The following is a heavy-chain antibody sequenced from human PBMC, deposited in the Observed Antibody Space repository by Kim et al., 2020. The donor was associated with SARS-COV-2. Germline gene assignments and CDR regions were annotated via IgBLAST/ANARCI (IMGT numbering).Heavy chain of an antibody. J-gene: IGHJ4*02. CDR3: AKGDHIVVVTAIGGYFDY. D-gene: IGHD2-21*02. V-gene: IGHV3-23*01. Sequence: GGSLRLSCAASGFTFSSYAMSWVRQAPGKGLEWVSAISGSGGSTYYADSVKGRFTISRDNSKNTLYLQMNSLRAEDTAVYYCAKGDHIVVVTAIGGYFDYWGQGTLVTVSS. CDR2: ISGSGGST. CDR1: GFTFSSYA.